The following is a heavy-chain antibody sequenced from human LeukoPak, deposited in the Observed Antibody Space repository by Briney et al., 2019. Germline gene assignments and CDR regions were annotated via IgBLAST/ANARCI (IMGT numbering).Heavy chain of an antibody. CDR3: AKDWDYGDYSGAFDI. V-gene: IGHV3-23*01. Sequence: GGSLRLSCAASGFTFSSYAMSWVRQAPGKGLEWVSAISGSGGSTYYADSVKGRFTISRDNSKNTLYPQMNSLRAEDTAVYYCAKDWDYGDYSGAFDIWGQGTMVTVSS. J-gene: IGHJ3*02. D-gene: IGHD4-17*01. CDR2: ISGSGGST. CDR1: GFTFSSYA.